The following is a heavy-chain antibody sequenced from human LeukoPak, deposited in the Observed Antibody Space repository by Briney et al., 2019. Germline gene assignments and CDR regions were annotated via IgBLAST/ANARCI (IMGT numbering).Heavy chain of an antibody. CDR3: AKEPAGIASSFHY. V-gene: IGHV3-30*02. CDR2: IRYDGSNK. Sequence: GGSLRLSCAASGFNFSSYGMHWVRQAPGKGLEWVAFIRYDGSNKYYPDSVKGRFAISRDNSKNTLYLQMSSLRGEDTAIYYCAKEPAGIASSFHYWGQGTLVTVSS. CDR1: GFNFSSYG. J-gene: IGHJ4*02. D-gene: IGHD6-13*01.